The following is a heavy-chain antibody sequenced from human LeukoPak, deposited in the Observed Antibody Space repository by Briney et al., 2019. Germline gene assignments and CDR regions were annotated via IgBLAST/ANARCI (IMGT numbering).Heavy chain of an antibody. V-gene: IGHV3-30*02. Sequence: GGSLRLSCAASGFTFSSYGMHWVRQAPGKGLEWVAFIRYDGSNKYYADSVKGRFTISRDNSKNTLHLQMNSLRAEDTAIYYCAKVGATAVLFDYWGQGTLVTVSS. CDR1: GFTFSSYG. CDR2: IRYDGSNK. D-gene: IGHD1-26*01. J-gene: IGHJ4*02. CDR3: AKVGATAVLFDY.